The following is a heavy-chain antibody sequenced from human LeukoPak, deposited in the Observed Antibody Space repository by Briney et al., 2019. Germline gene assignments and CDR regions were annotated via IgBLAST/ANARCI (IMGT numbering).Heavy chain of an antibody. J-gene: IGHJ3*02. CDR2: ISWNSGSI. CDR1: GYTFDDYA. D-gene: IGHD3-10*01. V-gene: IGHV3-9*01. CDR3: AKAPGDI. Sequence: GGSLRLSCAASGYTFDDYAMHWVRQAPGKGLEWVSGISWNSGSIGYADSVMGRFTISRDNAKNSLYLQMNSLRAEDTALYYCAKAPGDIWGQGTMVTVSS.